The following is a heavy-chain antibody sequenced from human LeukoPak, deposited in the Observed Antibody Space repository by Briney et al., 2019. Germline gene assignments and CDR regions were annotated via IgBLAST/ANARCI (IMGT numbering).Heavy chain of an antibody. CDR1: GGTFSSYA. Sequence: SVKVSCKASGGTFSSYAISWVRQAPGQGLEWMGRIIPILGIANYAQKFQGRVTITADKSTSTAYMELSSLRSEDTAVYYCARVVSANYDFWSGYYYFDYWGQGTLVTVSS. CDR2: IIPILGIA. D-gene: IGHD3-3*01. V-gene: IGHV1-69*04. CDR3: ARVVSANYDFWSGYYYFDY. J-gene: IGHJ4*02.